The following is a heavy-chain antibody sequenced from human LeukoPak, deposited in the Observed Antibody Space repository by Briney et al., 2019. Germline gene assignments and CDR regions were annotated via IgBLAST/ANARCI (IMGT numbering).Heavy chain of an antibody. CDR3: AKSDWFDP. V-gene: IGHV3-7*01. CDR2: IKQDGSKK. CDR1: GFTFSSYW. Sequence: GGSLRLSCAASGFTFSSYWMSWVRQAPGKGLEWVAKIKQDGSKKYYVDSVKGRFTISRDNAKNTLYLQMNSLRVEDTAVYYCAKSDWFDPWGQGTLVTVSS. J-gene: IGHJ5*02.